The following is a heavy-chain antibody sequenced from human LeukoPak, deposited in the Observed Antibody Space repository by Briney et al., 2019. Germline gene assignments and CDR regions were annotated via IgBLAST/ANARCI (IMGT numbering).Heavy chain of an antibody. CDR1: GYTFTSYD. CDR2: MNPNSGNT. V-gene: IGHV1-8*03. Sequence: SVKVSCTASGYTFTSYDINWVRQATGQGLEWMGWMNPNSGNTGYAQKFQGRVTITRNTSISTAYMELSSLRSEDTAVYYCARGALEWLLSYYYYYYMDVWGKGTTVTVSS. CDR3: ARGALEWLLSYYYYYYMDV. D-gene: IGHD3-3*01. J-gene: IGHJ6*03.